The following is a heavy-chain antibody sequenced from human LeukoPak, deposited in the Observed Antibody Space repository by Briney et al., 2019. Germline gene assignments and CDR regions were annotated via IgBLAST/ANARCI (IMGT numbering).Heavy chain of an antibody. D-gene: IGHD5-12*01. Sequence: GESLKISCKGSGYSFTSYWIAWVRQMPGKGLEWMGRIDPSDSYTNYSPSFQGHVTISADKSISTAYLQWSSLKASDTAMYYCARSYSGYDYLDYWGQGTLVTVSS. V-gene: IGHV5-10-1*01. CDR1: GYSFTSYW. CDR3: ARSYSGYDYLDY. CDR2: IDPSDSYT. J-gene: IGHJ4*02.